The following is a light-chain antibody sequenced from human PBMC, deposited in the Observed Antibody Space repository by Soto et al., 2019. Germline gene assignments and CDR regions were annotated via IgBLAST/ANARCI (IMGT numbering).Light chain of an antibody. V-gene: IGKV3-15*01. Sequence: EIVMTQSPATLSVSPGERATLSCRARQSVSSNLAWYQQKPGQAPRLLIYDTSTRATGIPARFSGSGSGTEFTLSISSLQSEDFAVYYCQQYNYWPTFGQGTRVEIK. CDR1: QSVSSN. CDR2: DTS. J-gene: IGKJ1*01. CDR3: QQYNYWPT.